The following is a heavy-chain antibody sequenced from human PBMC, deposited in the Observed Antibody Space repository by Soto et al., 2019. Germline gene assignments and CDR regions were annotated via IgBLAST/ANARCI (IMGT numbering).Heavy chain of an antibody. CDR3: ARAGKVFARPYSWFDP. CDR1: GGSISSYY. Sequence: PSETLSLTCTVSGGSISSYYWSWIRQPAGKGLEWIGRIYTSGSTNYNPSLKSRVTMSVDTSKNQFSLRLSSVTAADTDVYYCARAGKVFARPYSWFDPWGQGTLVTVSS. J-gene: IGHJ5*02. V-gene: IGHV4-4*07. D-gene: IGHD3-16*01. CDR2: IYTSGST.